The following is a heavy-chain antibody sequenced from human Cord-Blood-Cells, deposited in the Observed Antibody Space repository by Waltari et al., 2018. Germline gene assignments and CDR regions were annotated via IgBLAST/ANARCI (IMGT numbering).Heavy chain of an antibody. J-gene: IGHJ4*02. CDR2: IYYSGST. D-gene: IGHD2-15*01. CDR1: GGSISSYY. CDR3: ARHPLYCSGGSCYSFDY. V-gene: IGHV4-59*08. Sequence: QVQLQESGPGLVKPSETLSLTCTVSGGSISSYYCSWIRQPPGKGLEWIGYIYYSGSTNYNPSLKSRVTISVDTSKNQFSLKLSSVTAADTAVYYCARHPLYCSGGSCYSFDYWGQGTLVTVSS.